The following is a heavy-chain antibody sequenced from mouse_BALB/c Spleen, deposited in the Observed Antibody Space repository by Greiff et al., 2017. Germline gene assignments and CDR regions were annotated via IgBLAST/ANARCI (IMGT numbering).Heavy chain of an antibody. CDR2: IWGDGST. D-gene: IGHD2-4*01. J-gene: IGHJ4*01. V-gene: IGHV2-3*01. CDR3: AKGGLPYAMDY. CDR1: GFSLTSYG. Sequence: VQRVESGPGLVAPSQCLSITCTASGFSLTSYGVSWVRQPPGQGLEWLGVIWGDGSTNYHSALISRLTISKDNSKSQVFLKLNSLQTDDTATYYSAKGGLPYAMDYWGQGTSVTVSS.